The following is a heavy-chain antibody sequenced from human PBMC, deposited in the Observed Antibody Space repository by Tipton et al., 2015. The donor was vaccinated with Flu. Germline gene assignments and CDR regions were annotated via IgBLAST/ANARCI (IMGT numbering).Heavy chain of an antibody. J-gene: IGHJ4*02. CDR3: AREKIPSSYYYDNAGYTNYFDS. D-gene: IGHD3-22*01. V-gene: IGHV4-61*02. Sequence: TLSLTCTVSGGSVRSGDYYWSWIRQPAGKGLDWIARIYIGTTTKYNPSLKSRVTISIDTSKKQFSVEVRSATAADTAVYYCAREKIPSSYYYDNAGYTNYFDSWGQGTLVTVSS. CDR1: GGSVRSGDYY. CDR2: IYIGTTT.